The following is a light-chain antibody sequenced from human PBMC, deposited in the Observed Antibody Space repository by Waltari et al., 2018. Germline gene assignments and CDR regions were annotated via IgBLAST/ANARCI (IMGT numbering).Light chain of an antibody. J-gene: IGKJ5*01. CDR2: DAT. Sequence: EIVLTQSPATLSLSPGDRATLSCRASQNVNMYLAWYQQKPGQGPRPLIYDATDRAAGVPARVSGSGSGTEFTLTISSLEPEDFAVYHCQQRNHWITFGQGTRLEI. V-gene: IGKV3-11*01. CDR3: QQRNHWIT. CDR1: QNVNMY.